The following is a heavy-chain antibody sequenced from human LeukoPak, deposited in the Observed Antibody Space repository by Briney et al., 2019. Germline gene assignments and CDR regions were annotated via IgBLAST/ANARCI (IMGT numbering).Heavy chain of an antibody. V-gene: IGHV3-23*01. Sequence: PGGSLRLSCAASGFTFSSYAMSWVRQAPGKGLEWVSVISGSGGNTYYADSVKGRFTISRDNSKNTLYLQMISLRAEDTAVYYCARGSSSWYGGGRLDYWGQGTLVTVSS. J-gene: IGHJ4*02. CDR1: GFTFSSYA. CDR3: ARGSSSWYGGGRLDY. CDR2: ISGSGGNT. D-gene: IGHD6-13*01.